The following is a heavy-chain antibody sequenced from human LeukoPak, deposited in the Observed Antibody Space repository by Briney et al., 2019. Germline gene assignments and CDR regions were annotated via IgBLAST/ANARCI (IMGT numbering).Heavy chain of an antibody. CDR1: GGSISSYY. D-gene: IGHD2-2*03. Sequence: SETLSLTCTVSGGSISSYYWSWIRQPPGKGLEWIGYIYYSGSTNYNPSLKSRVTISLDTSRNQFSLKLSSVTAADTAVYYCARGRPRRVLDIVVVPAAMRYYFDYWGQGTLVTVSS. V-gene: IGHV4-59*08. J-gene: IGHJ4*02. CDR2: IYYSGST. CDR3: ARGRPRRVLDIVVVPAAMRYYFDY.